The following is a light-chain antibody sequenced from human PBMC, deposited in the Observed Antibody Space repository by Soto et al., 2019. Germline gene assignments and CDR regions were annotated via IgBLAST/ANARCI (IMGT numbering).Light chain of an antibody. CDR3: QQYGSSPPLS. J-gene: IGKJ4*01. Sequence: EIVLTQSPGTLSLSPGERATLSCRASQSVTSSYFAWFQQKPGQAPRLLIYGASSRATGIPDRFSGSGAGTDFSLPISRLEPEDFAVYYCQQYGSSPPLSFGGGTKVEIK. CDR2: GAS. V-gene: IGKV3-20*01. CDR1: QSVTSSY.